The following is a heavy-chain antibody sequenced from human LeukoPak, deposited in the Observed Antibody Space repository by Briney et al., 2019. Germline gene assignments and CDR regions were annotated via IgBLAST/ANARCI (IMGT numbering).Heavy chain of an antibody. Sequence: GGSLRLSCAASGFTFSDYYMSWIRQAPGKELEWISYISSSGYSTYYAGSVKGRFTISRDNSNNSLYLQMNSLRDEDTAVYYCARDKRRFDKWGQGTLVAVS. CDR3: ARDKRRFDK. J-gene: IGHJ4*02. CDR2: ISSSGYST. V-gene: IGHV3-11*04. CDR1: GFTFSDYY.